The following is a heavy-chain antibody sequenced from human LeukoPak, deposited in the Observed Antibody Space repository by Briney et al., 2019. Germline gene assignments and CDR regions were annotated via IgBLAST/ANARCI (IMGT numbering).Heavy chain of an antibody. V-gene: IGHV4-34*01. CDR3: AREGNYYDSSGYYYGFDY. J-gene: IGHJ4*02. CDR2: INHSGST. CDR1: XSGYY. Sequence: XSGYYWXXVRQPPGKGLXXXXEINHSGSTNYNPSLKSRVTISVDTSKNQFSLKLSSVTAADTAVYYCAREGNYYDSSGYYYGFDYWGQGTLVTVSS. D-gene: IGHD3-22*01.